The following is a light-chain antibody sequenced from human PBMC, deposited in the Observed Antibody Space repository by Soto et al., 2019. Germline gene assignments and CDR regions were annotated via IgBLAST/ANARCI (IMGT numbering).Light chain of an antibody. CDR2: GAP. CDR3: QQYKDWPPLT. J-gene: IGKJ4*01. Sequence: EIAMTQSPVTLSASPGERVTLSCRASQSVNINLAWYQQRPGQAPRVLIYGAPNRASGIPDRFSGSGSAKDFTLTISSLEPDDFALYYCQQYKDWPPLTFGGGTRVEIK. V-gene: IGKV3D-15*01. CDR1: QSVNIN.